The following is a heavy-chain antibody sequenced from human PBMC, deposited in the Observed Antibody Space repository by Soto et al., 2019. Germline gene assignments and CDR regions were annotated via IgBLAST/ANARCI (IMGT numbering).Heavy chain of an antibody. CDR2: IIPIFGTA. D-gene: IGHD1-26*01. Sequence: AVEVSCTASGGTCSSYAISWVRQAPGQGLEWMGGIIPIFGTANYEQKFQGRVTITADKSTSTAYMELSSLRSEDTAVYYCARVTELRNWFDPWGQGTLVTVYS. V-gene: IGHV1-69*06. CDR1: GGTCSSYA. J-gene: IGHJ5*02. CDR3: ARVTELRNWFDP.